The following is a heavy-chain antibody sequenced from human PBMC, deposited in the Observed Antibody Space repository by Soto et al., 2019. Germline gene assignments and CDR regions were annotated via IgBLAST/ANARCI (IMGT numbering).Heavy chain of an antibody. J-gene: IGHJ6*02. Sequence: SETLSLTCAVYGGSFSGYYWSWIRQPPGKGLEWIGEINHSGSTNYNPSLKSRVTISVDTSKNQFSLKLSSVTAADTAVYYCARGLLDTMVRGVIITPYGMDVWGQGTTVTVSS. V-gene: IGHV4-34*01. D-gene: IGHD3-10*01. CDR1: GGSFSGYY. CDR2: INHSGST. CDR3: ARGLLDTMVRGVIITPYGMDV.